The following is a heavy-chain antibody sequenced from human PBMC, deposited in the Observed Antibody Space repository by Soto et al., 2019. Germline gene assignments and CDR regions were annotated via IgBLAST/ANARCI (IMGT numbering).Heavy chain of an antibody. V-gene: IGHV1-18*01. Sequence: ASVKVSCKASGYTFSDYGIVWVRQAPGQGLEWMGWISAYNGDTNYAQKFQGRVTMATDTSTTTAYLELRSLKSDDTAVYYCARTSPLQWLSYYFDPWGQGTLVTVSS. J-gene: IGHJ4*02. CDR1: GYTFSDYG. D-gene: IGHD3-22*01. CDR3: ARTSPLQWLSYYFDP. CDR2: ISAYNGDT.